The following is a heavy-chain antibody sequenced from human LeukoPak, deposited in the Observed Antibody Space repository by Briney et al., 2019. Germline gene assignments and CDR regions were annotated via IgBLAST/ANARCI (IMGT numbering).Heavy chain of an antibody. J-gene: IGHJ4*02. CDR2: IYYSGST. CDR3: ARQDTITTPGVDY. V-gene: IGHV4-39*01. Sequence: SETLSLTCTVSGDSTSSDRYYGGWVRQPPGKGLEWIGNIYYSGSTYYNPSLKSRVTMSVDTSKNQFSLKLSSVTAADTAVYYCARQDTITTPGVDYWGQGTPVTVSS. D-gene: IGHD3-3*01. CDR1: GDSTSSDRYY.